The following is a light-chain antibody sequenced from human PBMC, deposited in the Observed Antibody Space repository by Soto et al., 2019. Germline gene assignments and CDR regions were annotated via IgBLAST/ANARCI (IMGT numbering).Light chain of an antibody. CDR1: RSNIGSNA. Sequence: QSVLTQPPSASGTPGQRVTIYCSGSRSNIGSNAVSWYQQLPGTAPKLLIYNDNQRPSGVPDRFSASKSGTSASLAISGLRSEDEADYYCAAWDDSLNARGVFGGGTKLTVL. CDR3: AAWDDSLNARGV. CDR2: NDN. J-gene: IGLJ3*02. V-gene: IGLV1-44*01.